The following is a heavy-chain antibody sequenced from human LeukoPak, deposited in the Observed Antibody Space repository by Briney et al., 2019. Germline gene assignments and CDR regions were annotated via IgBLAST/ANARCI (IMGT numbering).Heavy chain of an antibody. D-gene: IGHD1-26*01. J-gene: IGHJ4*02. CDR1: GGSISSPTYY. CDR2: IYYSGST. Sequence: PLETLSLTCTVSGGSISSPTYYWGWIRQPPGKGLEWIGTIYYSGSTYHNPSLKSRVTISVDTSKNQFSLKLSSVTAADTAVYYCARHIMYRGVFVDYWGQGTLVTVSS. CDR3: ARHIMYRGVFVDY. V-gene: IGHV4-39*01.